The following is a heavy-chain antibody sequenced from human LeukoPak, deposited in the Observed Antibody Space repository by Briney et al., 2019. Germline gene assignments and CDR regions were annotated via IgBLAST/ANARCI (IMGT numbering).Heavy chain of an antibody. Sequence: PSETLSLTCTVSGGSISSYYWSWIRQPPGKGLEWIGYIFYSGSTNYNPSLKSRVTMSVDTSKNQFSLTLISVTAADTAVYYCARQQLSQLYYFDNWGQGTLVTVSS. J-gene: IGHJ4*02. V-gene: IGHV4-59*01. D-gene: IGHD6-13*01. CDR3: ARQQLSQLYYFDN. CDR2: IFYSGST. CDR1: GGSISSYY.